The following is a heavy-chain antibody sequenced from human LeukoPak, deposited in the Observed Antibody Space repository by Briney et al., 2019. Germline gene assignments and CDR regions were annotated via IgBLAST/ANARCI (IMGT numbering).Heavy chain of an antibody. J-gene: IGHJ4*02. Sequence: GGSLRLSCAASGFTFSSDAMSWVRQAPGKGLEWVSAISAGGNTYYANSVKGRFTISRDNSKNTLYLQMSSLSAEDTALYYCAKDYIRRAWDWGQGTLVTVSS. D-gene: IGHD3-16*01. CDR3: AKDYIRRAWD. CDR2: ISAGGNT. CDR1: GFTFSSDA. V-gene: IGHV3-23*01.